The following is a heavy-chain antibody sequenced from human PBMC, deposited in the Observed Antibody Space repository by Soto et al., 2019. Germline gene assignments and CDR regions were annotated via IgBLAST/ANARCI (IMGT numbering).Heavy chain of an antibody. J-gene: IGHJ4*02. CDR2: IYHSGST. CDR3: ARGQDRNVLRFLEWSYYFDY. Sequence: PSETLSLTCAVSGGSISSGGYSWSWIRQPPGKGLEWIGYIYHSGSTYYNPSLKSRVTISVDRSKNQFSLKLSSVTAADTAVYYCARGQDRNVLRFLEWSYYFDYWGQGTLVTVSS. CDR1: GGSISSGGYS. D-gene: IGHD3-3*01. V-gene: IGHV4-30-2*01.